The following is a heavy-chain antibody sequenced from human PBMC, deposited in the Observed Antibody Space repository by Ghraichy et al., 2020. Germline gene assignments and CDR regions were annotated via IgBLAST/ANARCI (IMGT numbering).Heavy chain of an antibody. V-gene: IGHV3-7*01. D-gene: IGHD6-19*01. Sequence: GGSLRLSCAASGFTFSSYWMSWVRQAPGKGLEWVANIKQDGSEKYYVDSVKGRFTISRDNAKNSLYLQMNSLRAEDTAVYYCARDIAVGSSPRRWAPRWGQGTLVTVSS. CDR2: IKQDGSEK. J-gene: IGHJ4*02. CDR1: GFTFSSYW. CDR3: ARDIAVGSSPRRWAPR.